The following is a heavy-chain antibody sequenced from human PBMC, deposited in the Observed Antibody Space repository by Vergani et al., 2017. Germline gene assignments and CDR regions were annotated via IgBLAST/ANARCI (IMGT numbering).Heavy chain of an antibody. V-gene: IGHV4-59*01. CDR1: GGSISSYP. J-gene: IGHJ1*01. CDR2: IYYSGST. CDR3: ARADSVTGAEYFQH. Sequence: QVQLQESGPGLVKPSETLSLTCTVSGGSISSYPWSWIRKPPGKGLEWIGYIYYSGSTNYNPSLKSRVTISVDTSKNQFSLKLSSVTAADTAVYYCARADSVTGAEYFQHWGQGTLVTVSS. D-gene: IGHD1-14*01.